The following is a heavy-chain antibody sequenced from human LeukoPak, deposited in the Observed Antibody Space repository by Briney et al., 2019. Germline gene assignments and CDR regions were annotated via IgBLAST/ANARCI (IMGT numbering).Heavy chain of an antibody. CDR2: IGSSGSNT. D-gene: IGHD4-17*01. Sequence: DPGGSLRLSCAASGFTFSSYAMSWVRQAPGGGLEWVSSIGSSGSNTFYADSVKGRFTISRDNSKNTLYLQMNSLRAEDTAVHYCAKGGDTYGHFDYWGQGTLVTVSS. J-gene: IGHJ4*02. CDR3: AKGGDTYGHFDY. CDR1: GFTFSSYA. V-gene: IGHV3-23*01.